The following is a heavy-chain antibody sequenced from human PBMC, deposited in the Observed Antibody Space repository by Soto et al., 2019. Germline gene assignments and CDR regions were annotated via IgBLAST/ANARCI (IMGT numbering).Heavy chain of an antibody. D-gene: IGHD3-16*01. CDR1: GYTFTNFG. CDR2: ISAYNGNT. Sequence: QVQLVQSGAEVKKPGASVKVSCKASGYTFTNFGIIWVRQAPGQGLEWMGWISAYNGNTNYAQKFQGRVTMTTDTSTSTADMEVRSRRFDDTGVYYYARGGAPIAYWGQGTLVTFSS. J-gene: IGHJ4*02. V-gene: IGHV1-18*01. CDR3: ARGGAPIAY.